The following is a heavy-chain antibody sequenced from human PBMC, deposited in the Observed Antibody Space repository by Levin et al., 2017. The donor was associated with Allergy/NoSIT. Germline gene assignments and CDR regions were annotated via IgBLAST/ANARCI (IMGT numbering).Heavy chain of an antibody. CDR1: GGTFRHYA. CDR3: VTTSAYRYARYCFDC. J-gene: IGHJ4*01. D-gene: IGHD5-18*01. CDR2: IVPVFGST. V-gene: IGHV1-69*01. Sequence: AGGSLRLSCKASGGTFRHYALSWVRQAPGQGFEWMGGIVPVFGSTNYAPKFHGRVTITADESTSTANMELSSLRSYDTAAYFCVTTSAYRYARYCFDCWGHGTLLTVAS.